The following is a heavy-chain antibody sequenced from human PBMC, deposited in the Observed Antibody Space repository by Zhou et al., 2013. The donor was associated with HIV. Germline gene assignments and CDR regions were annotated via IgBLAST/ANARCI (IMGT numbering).Heavy chain of an antibody. CDR3: ARALRDY. J-gene: IGHJ4*02. Sequence: QVQLVQSGAEVKKPGSSVKVSCKASGGTLSNSGFGWVRQAPGQGLEWMGWINPNSGGTNYAQKFQGRVTMTRDTSISTAYMELSRLRSDDTAVYYCARALRDYWGQGTLVTVSS. CDR1: GGTLSNSG. CDR2: INPNSGGT. V-gene: IGHV1-2*02.